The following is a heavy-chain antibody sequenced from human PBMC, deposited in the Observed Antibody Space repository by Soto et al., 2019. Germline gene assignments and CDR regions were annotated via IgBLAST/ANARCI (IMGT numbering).Heavy chain of an antibody. D-gene: IGHD3-22*01. CDR2: IIPIFGTA. Sequence: SVKVSCKASGGTFSSYAISWVRQAPGQGLEWMGGIIPIFGTANYAQKFQGRVTITADESTSTAYMELSSLRSEDTAVYYCARDRHRYYHSSGYDAFDIWGQGTMVTVSS. CDR1: GGTFSSYA. V-gene: IGHV1-69*13. J-gene: IGHJ3*02. CDR3: ARDRHRYYHSSGYDAFDI.